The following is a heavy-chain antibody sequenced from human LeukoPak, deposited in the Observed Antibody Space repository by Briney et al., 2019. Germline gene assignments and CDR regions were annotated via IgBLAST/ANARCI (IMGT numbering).Heavy chain of an antibody. CDR3: ARVGSDGGFDI. V-gene: IGHV3-74*01. D-gene: IGHD4-23*01. CDR1: GFTFSGYW. CDR2: INNDGSTI. Sequence: GGSLRLSCAASGFTFSGYWMHWVRQAPGKGLVWVSNINNDGSTITYADSVRGRFTISRDNAQNTLYLQMNSLRGEDTAVYFYARVGSDGGFDIWGQGTVVTVSS. J-gene: IGHJ3*02.